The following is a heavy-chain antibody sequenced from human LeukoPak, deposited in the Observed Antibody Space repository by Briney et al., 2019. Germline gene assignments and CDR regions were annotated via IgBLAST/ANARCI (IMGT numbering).Heavy chain of an antibody. CDR3: ARNHEIYSNYDWFDP. J-gene: IGHJ5*02. D-gene: IGHD4-11*01. CDR2: INPNSGGT. Sequence: ASVKVSCKASGYTFTGYYTHWVRQAPGQGLEWMGWINPNSGGTNYAQKFQGRVTMTRDTSISTAYMELSRLRSDDTAVYYCARNHEIYSNYDWFDPWGQGTLVTVSS. V-gene: IGHV1-2*02. CDR1: GYTFTGYY.